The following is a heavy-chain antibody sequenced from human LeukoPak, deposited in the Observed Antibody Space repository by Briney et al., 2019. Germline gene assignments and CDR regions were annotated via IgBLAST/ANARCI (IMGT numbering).Heavy chain of an antibody. J-gene: IGHJ5*02. V-gene: IGHV4-4*07. Sequence: SETQSLTCTVSGGSISSSYWSWLRQPAGKGLEWIGRIYTNGGINYNPSLKSRVTISFDKSQNQLSLRLSSVTAADTAVYYCAKTRSSQSWFDPWGQGTLVTVSS. CDR3: AKTRSSQSWFDP. CDR1: GGSISSSY. CDR2: IYTNGGI.